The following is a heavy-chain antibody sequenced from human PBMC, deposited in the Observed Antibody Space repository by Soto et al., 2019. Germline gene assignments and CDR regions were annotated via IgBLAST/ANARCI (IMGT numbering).Heavy chain of an antibody. J-gene: IGHJ4*02. CDR3: TSRGYCSITSCRGDL. Sequence: PGGSLRLSCAASGFTFSGSAIHWVRQASGKGLEWVGRIRSKANNYATAYATSVKGRFTISRDDSKNTAYLQMNSLKTEDTAFYYCTSRGYCSITSCRGDLWGQGAPVTVSS. CDR2: IRSKANNYAT. V-gene: IGHV3-73*01. CDR1: GFTFSGSA. D-gene: IGHD2-2*01.